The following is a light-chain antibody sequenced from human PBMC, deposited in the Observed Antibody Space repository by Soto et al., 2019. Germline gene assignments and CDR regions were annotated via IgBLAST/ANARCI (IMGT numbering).Light chain of an antibody. V-gene: IGKV1-9*01. CDR1: QGISSY. J-gene: IGKJ4*02. CDR2: AAS. Sequence: DIQLTQSPSFLSASVGDRVTITCRASQGISSYLAWYQQKPEKAPKLLIHAASTLQSGVPSRFSGSGTGTEITLTSTIRQPEDVATDYIQQLNSFHRFVGGTKGVIK. CDR3: QQLNSFHR.